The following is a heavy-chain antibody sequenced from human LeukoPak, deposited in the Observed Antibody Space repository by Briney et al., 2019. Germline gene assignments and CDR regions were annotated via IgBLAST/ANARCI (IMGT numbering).Heavy chain of an antibody. CDR3: AKRGGPRGNGEYDY. CDR1: GYTFTSYD. CDR2: MNPNSGNT. J-gene: IGHJ4*02. V-gene: IGHV1-8*01. Sequence: ASVTVSCKASGYTFTSYDINWVRQALGQGLDWIGWMNPNSGNTGYAQTFQGRVTMTRNTSISTAYMELSSLRSEDTAVYYCAKRGGPRGNGEYDYWGQGTLVTVSS. D-gene: IGHD3-10*01.